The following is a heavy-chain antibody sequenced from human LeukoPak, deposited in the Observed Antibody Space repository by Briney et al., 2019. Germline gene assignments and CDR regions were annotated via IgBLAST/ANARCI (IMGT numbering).Heavy chain of an antibody. CDR1: GFNVSSNY. CDR2: IYSGGST. J-gene: IGHJ4*02. D-gene: IGHD2-21*02. CDR3: ARDPGPYCGGDCYQGAFDY. V-gene: IGHV3-53*01. Sequence: GGPLRLSCAASGFNVSSNYMSWVRQAPGKGLEWVSVIYSGGSTYYADSVKGRFTISRDNSKNTLYLQMNSLRAEDTAVYYCARDPGPYCGGDCYQGAFDYWGQGTLVTVSS.